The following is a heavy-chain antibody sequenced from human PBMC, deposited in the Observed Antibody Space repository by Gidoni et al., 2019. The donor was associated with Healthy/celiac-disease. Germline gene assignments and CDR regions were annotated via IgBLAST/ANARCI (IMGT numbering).Heavy chain of an antibody. CDR3: ARDRIAVPATGELGY. Sequence: QVHLVESGGGVVQPGRSLRLSCADSGFTFSSYAMHWVRQAPGKGLEWVAVISYDGSNKYYADSVKGRFTISRDNSKNTLFLQVNSLRPEDTAVYYCARDRIAVPATGELGYWGQGTLVTVSS. CDR1: GFTFSSYA. CDR2: ISYDGSNK. J-gene: IGHJ4*02. D-gene: IGHD6-19*01. V-gene: IGHV3-30-3*01.